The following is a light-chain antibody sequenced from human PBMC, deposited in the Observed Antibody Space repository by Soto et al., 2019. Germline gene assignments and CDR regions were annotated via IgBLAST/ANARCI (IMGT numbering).Light chain of an antibody. Sequence: QSVLTQPASVSGSPGQSITISCTGTSSDVGGYNYVSWYQQHPGKAPKLMIYDVSNRSSGVSNRFSSSKSGNTASLPISGLQAEDVADYYCSSYTSSSTPVVFGGGTKRNVL. CDR1: SSDVGGYNY. V-gene: IGLV2-14*01. CDR3: SSYTSSSTPVV. J-gene: IGLJ2*01. CDR2: DVS.